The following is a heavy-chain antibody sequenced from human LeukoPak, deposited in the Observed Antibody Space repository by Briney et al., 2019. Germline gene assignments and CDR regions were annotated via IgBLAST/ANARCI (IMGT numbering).Heavy chain of an antibody. Sequence: ASVKLSCKASGYTFTSYDISWVRQAPGQGLEWMGWISAYNGNTNYAQKLRGRDTMTAETSTSSAHMAVRRQRCGHTAVYYCARVPYYLDHWGQGTLVTVSS. CDR2: ISAYNGNT. CDR1: GYTFTSYD. CDR3: ARVPYYLDH. V-gene: IGHV1-18*01. J-gene: IGHJ4*02.